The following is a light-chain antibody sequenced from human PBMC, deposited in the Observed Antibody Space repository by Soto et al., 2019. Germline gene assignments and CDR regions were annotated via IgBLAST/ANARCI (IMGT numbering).Light chain of an antibody. CDR2: DAS. Sequence: EIVLTQSPATLSLSPGERATLSCRASQSVSSYLAWYQQRPGQAPRLLIYDASNRATDTPARFSGSGSGTDFTLTISGLEPEDFAVYYCQQRSNWITFGQGTRLENK. CDR1: QSVSSY. J-gene: IGKJ5*01. CDR3: QQRSNWIT. V-gene: IGKV3-11*01.